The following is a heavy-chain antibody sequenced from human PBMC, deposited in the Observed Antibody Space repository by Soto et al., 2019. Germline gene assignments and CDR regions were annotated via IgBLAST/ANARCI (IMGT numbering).Heavy chain of an antibody. CDR3: ARDWDYDFWSGYFFDY. J-gene: IGHJ4*02. CDR2: ISSSSSSI. Sequence: WVSVRLSSSSSGCPFSSYSMNWVRQAPGTGLEWVSSISSSSSSIYYADSVKGRFTISRDNAKNSLYLQMNSLRAEDTAVYYCARDWDYDFWSGYFFDYWGQGNLVTCSS. CDR1: GCPFSSYS. D-gene: IGHD3-3*01. V-gene: IGHV3-21*01.